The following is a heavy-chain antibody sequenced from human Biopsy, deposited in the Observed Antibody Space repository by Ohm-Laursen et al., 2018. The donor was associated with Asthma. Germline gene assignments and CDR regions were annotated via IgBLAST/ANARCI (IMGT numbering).Heavy chain of an antibody. CDR2: VSSDGHNR. CDR3: ARQSGQEYGDSIPFDT. V-gene: IGHV3-30*03. Sequence: SLRLSCTASGFVFSQRGMHWVRQGPGKGLEWVALVSSDGHNRYYEDSVKGRFTISRDNSRNRLYLQINSLTVEDSAVYFCARQSGQEYGDSIPFDTWGQGTKVAVSS. J-gene: IGHJ3*02. CDR1: GFVFSQRG. D-gene: IGHD3-22*01.